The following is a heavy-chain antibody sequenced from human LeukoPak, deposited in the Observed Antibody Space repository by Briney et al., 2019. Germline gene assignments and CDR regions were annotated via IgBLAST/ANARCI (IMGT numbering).Heavy chain of an antibody. D-gene: IGHD3-16*01. CDR1: GFTFSSYS. CDR2: ISSSSSYI. J-gene: IGHJ4*02. Sequence: GGSLRLSCAPSGFTFSSYSMNWARQAPGKGLEWGSSISSSSSYIYYADSVKGRFTISRDNAKNSLYLQMNSLRAEDTAVYYCARDLPMILFDYWGQGTLVTVSS. CDR3: ARDLPMILFDY. V-gene: IGHV3-21*01.